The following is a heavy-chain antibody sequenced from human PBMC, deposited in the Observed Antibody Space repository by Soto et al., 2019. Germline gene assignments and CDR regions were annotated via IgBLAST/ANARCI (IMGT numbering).Heavy chain of an antibody. CDR1: GYTFADYG. CDR3: ARCYCTVGSCYTCWHFDL. CDR2: IGPYNGNT. J-gene: IGHJ2*01. D-gene: IGHD2-15*01. Sequence: QAQLVQSGAEVKKPGASVKVSCQAGGYTFADYGISWVRQAPGQGLEWVGWIGPYNGNTNYAQNLQDRVTMTTDTSTNTAYMELSSLRSDDTALYYCARCYCTVGSCYTCWHFDLWGRGTLLTVSS. V-gene: IGHV1-18*01.